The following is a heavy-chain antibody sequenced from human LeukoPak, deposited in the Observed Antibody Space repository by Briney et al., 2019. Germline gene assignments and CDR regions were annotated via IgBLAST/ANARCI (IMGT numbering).Heavy chain of an antibody. D-gene: IGHD2-15*01. CDR1: GFTFSDYY. J-gene: IGHJ4*02. V-gene: IGHV3-11*01. Sequence: GGSLRLSCAASGFTFSDYYMSWIRQAPGKGLEWVSYISSSGSTIYYADSVKGRFTISRDNVKNSLYLQMNSLRAEDTAVYYCARGVVVVAATPPYFDYWGQGTLVTVSS. CDR2: ISSSGSTI. CDR3: ARGVVVVAATPPYFDY.